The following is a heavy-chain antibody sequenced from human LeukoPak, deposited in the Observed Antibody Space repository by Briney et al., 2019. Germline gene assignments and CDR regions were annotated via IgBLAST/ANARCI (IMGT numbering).Heavy chain of an antibody. CDR3: ARLYSSSFPLY. Sequence: PSETLSLTXTXSGGSISSXXXXXXRXPXGXXXXWIGYXXXSXSTNYXXXXXXXXXXXVDTSKNQFSLKLSSVTAADTAVYYCARLYSSSFPLYWGQGTLVTVSS. J-gene: IGHJ4*02. CDR1: GGSISSXX. CDR2: XXXSXST. D-gene: IGHD6-6*01. V-gene: IGHV4-59*08.